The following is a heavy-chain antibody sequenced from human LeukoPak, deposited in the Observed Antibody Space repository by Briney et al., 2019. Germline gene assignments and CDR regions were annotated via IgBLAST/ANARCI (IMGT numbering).Heavy chain of an antibody. J-gene: IGHJ4*02. Sequence: PSETLSLTCTVSGGSISSYYWSWIRQPPGKGLEWIGYIYYSGSTNYNPSLKSRVTISVDTSKNQFSLKLSSVTAADTAVYYYARRVEYSSGWYYFDYWGQGTLVTVSS. D-gene: IGHD6-19*01. CDR1: GGSISSYY. V-gene: IGHV4-59*08. CDR2: IYYSGST. CDR3: ARRVEYSSGWYYFDY.